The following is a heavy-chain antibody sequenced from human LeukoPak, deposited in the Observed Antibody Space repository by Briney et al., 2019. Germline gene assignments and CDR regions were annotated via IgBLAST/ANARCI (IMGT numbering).Heavy chain of an antibody. V-gene: IGHV1-69*04. CDR2: IIPILGIA. Sequence: ASVKVSCKASGGTFSSYAISWVRQAPGQGLEWMGRIIPILGIANYAQKFQGRVTITADKSTSTAYMELSSLRSEDTAVYYCARQGWEPSLYYYGMDVWGQGTTVTVSS. D-gene: IGHD1-26*01. CDR3: ARQGWEPSLYYYGMDV. J-gene: IGHJ6*02. CDR1: GGTFSSYA.